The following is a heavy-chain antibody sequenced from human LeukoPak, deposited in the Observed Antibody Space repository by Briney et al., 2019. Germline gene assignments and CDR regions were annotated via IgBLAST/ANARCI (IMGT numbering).Heavy chain of an antibody. CDR3: ASLVVTSNPFDY. CDR2: IYYSGNT. Sequence: PSETLSLTCTVSGGSISSYRWGWVRQPPGKGLEWIGHIYYSGNTNYNPSLKSRVTISVVTSKNQFSLKLNSVTAADTAVYYCASLVVTSNPFDYWGQGTLVTVSP. V-gene: IGHV4-59*01. J-gene: IGHJ4*02. CDR1: GGSISSYR. D-gene: IGHD2-21*02.